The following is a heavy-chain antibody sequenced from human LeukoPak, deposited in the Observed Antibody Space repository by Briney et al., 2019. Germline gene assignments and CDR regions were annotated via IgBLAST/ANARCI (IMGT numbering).Heavy chain of an antibody. Sequence: SETLSLTCAVFGGSFSGYSWSWIRQPPGKGLEWTGEIDHSGSTNYNPSLKSRVTISVDTSKNQFSLKLSSVTAADTAVYYCARGGAVRPVDYWGQGTLVTVSS. CDR1: GGSFSGYS. CDR3: ARGGAVRPVDY. V-gene: IGHV4-34*01. CDR2: IDHSGST. D-gene: IGHD6-6*01. J-gene: IGHJ4*02.